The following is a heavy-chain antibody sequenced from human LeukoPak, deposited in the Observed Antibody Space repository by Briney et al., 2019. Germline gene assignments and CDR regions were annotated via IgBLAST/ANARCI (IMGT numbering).Heavy chain of an antibody. V-gene: IGHV1-2*02. D-gene: IGHD2-2*01. Sequence: EASVKVSCKASGYTFTGYYMHWVRQAPGQGLEWMGWINPNSGGTNYAQKFQGRVTMTRDTSISTAYMELSRLRSDDTAVYYCARGLGYCSSTSCYRGYYFDYWGQGTLVTVSS. CDR1: GYTFTGYY. CDR2: INPNSGGT. CDR3: ARGLGYCSSTSCYRGYYFDY. J-gene: IGHJ4*02.